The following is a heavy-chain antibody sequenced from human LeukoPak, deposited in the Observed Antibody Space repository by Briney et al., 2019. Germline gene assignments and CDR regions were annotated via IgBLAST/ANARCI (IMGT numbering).Heavy chain of an antibody. V-gene: IGHV3-21*01. D-gene: IGHD3-10*01. Sequence: PGGSLRLSCAASGFTFSNYNMNWVRQAPGKGLEWVSCISSSSSYIYYADSVKGQFTISRDNAKNSLYLQMDSLRAEDTAVYYCARDSWGVRGVIPWYFDLWGRGTLVTVSS. J-gene: IGHJ2*01. CDR3: ARDSWGVRGVIPWYFDL. CDR1: GFTFSNYN. CDR2: ISSSSSYI.